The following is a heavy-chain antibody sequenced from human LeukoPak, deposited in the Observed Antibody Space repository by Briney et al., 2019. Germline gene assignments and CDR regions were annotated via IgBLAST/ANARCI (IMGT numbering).Heavy chain of an antibody. CDR3: ARDDADSAYAAGDF. D-gene: IGHD2-21*01. CDR1: GGTFTSYT. CDR2: IIPLLGVA. Sequence: ASVKVSCKASGGTFTSYTFSWVRQAPGHGLECMGRIIPLLGVANYAQKFQGRVTIIAEKSTSTVYMQLTSLRSEDTAIYYCARDDADSAYAAGDFWGQGTLVTVSS. V-gene: IGHV1-69*04. J-gene: IGHJ4*02.